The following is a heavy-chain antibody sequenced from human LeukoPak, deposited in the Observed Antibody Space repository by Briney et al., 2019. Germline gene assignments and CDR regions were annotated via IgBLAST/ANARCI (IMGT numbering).Heavy chain of an antibody. CDR3: ARGRYEISAAMDV. Sequence: GGSLRLSCAASGFSVSHNYLSCVRQAPGKGLEWVSVIYSGGSTSYADSVKGRFSISRDNSKNTLYLQMKSLRVEDTAVYYCARGRYEISAAMDVWGQGTTVTVSS. D-gene: IGHD5-12*01. CDR1: GFSVSHNY. V-gene: IGHV3-53*01. CDR2: IYSGGST. J-gene: IGHJ6*02.